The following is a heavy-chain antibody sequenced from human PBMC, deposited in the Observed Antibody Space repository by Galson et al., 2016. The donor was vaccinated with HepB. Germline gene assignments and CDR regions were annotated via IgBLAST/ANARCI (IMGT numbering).Heavy chain of an antibody. CDR1: GFPLAPSDVA. CDR2: IYWDDGK. Sequence: PALVIPTQTLTLTCPFPGFPLAPSDVAGGWVRQHHGKALEWLALIYWDDGKRYNPSLKSRLIITKDTSKTQVVLTMTNVDPADTTTYFCAHRRSNSFWSGSYDFWGQGTLVTVSS. J-gene: IGHJ4*02. CDR3: AHRRSNSFWSGSYDF. V-gene: IGHV2-5*02. D-gene: IGHD3-10*01.